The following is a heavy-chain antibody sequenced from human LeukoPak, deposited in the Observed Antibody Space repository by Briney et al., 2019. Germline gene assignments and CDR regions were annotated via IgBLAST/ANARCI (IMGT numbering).Heavy chain of an antibody. V-gene: IGHV4-59*05. Sequence: SETLSLTCTVSGGSISGYYWSWIRQPPGKGLEWIGSIYYSGSTYYNPSLKSRVTISVDTSKNQFSLKLSSVTAADTAVYYCASTTVTGNWFDPWGQGTLVTVSS. CDR3: ASTTVTGNWFDP. D-gene: IGHD4-17*01. J-gene: IGHJ5*02. CDR1: GGSISGYY. CDR2: IYYSGST.